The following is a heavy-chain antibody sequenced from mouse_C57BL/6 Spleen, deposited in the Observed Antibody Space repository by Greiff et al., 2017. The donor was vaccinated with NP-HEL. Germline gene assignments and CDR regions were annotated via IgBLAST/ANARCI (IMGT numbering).Heavy chain of an antibody. Sequence: EVKLMESGPELVKPGASVKMSCKASGYTFTDYNMHWVKQSHGKSLEWIGYINPNNGGTSYNQKFKGKATLTVNKSSSTAYMELRSLTSEDSAVYYCARQGRRGFDYWGQGTTLTVSS. CDR2: INPNNGGT. CDR1: GYTFTDYN. J-gene: IGHJ2*01. V-gene: IGHV1-22*01. CDR3: ARQGRRGFDY. D-gene: IGHD3-3*01.